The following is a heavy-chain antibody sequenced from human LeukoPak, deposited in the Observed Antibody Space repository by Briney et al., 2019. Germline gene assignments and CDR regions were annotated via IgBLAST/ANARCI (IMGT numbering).Heavy chain of an antibody. V-gene: IGHV3-30*01. CDR3: ASEVVVAAYDY. CDR1: GFTFSSYA. CDR2: ISYDGSNK. Sequence: GGSLRLSCAASGFTFSSYAMPWVRQAPGKGLEWVAVISYDGSNKYYADSVKGRFTISRDNSKNTLYLQMNSLRAEDTAVYYCASEVVVAAYDYWGQGTLVTVSS. D-gene: IGHD2-15*01. J-gene: IGHJ4*02.